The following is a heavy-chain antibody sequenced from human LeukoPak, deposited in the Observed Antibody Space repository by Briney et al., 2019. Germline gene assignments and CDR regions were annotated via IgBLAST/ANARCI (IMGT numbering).Heavy chain of an antibody. V-gene: IGHV3-7*03. D-gene: IGHD5-24*01. CDR1: GFIFSGSW. CDR3: TRLRDGYDSDY. CDR2: IKKDGSEK. J-gene: IGHJ4*02. Sequence: PGGSLRLSCTASGFIFSGSWMAWIRQAPGKGLEWVAIIKKDGSEKYYVDSMKGRFTISRDNSKNTLYLQMNTLRAEDTAMYYCTRLRDGYDSDYWGQGTLVTVSS.